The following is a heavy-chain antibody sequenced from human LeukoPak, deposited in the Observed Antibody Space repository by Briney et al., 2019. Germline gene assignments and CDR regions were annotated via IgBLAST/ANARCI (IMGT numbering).Heavy chain of an antibody. CDR1: GYTFTGYY. V-gene: IGHV1-2*06. CDR3: ARDIRHYGSGADFDY. J-gene: IGHJ4*02. D-gene: IGHD3-10*01. CDR2: INPSSGGT. Sequence: ASVKVSCKASGYTFTGYYIHWVRQAPGQGLEWMGRINPSSGGTNYAQKFQGTVTMTRDTSISTAYIELSRLRSDDTAVYYCARDIRHYGSGADFDYWGQGTLVTVSS.